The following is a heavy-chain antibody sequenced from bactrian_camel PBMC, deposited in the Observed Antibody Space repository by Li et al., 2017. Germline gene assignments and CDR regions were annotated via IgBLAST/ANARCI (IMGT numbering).Heavy chain of an antibody. CDR3: AARASAVNLFCYMGWERAPH. D-gene: IGHD5*01. CDR1: GYNFGRKC. CDR2: IDSDGRT. Sequence: HVQLVVSGGGSVQAGGSLRLSCAASGYNFGRKCMGWFRQAPGKEREGVAYIDSDGRTTYADSVKGRFTISKDNAKNTLYLQMNSLKPEDTAMYYCAARASAVNLFCYMGWERAPHWGQGTQVTVS. J-gene: IGHJ4*01. V-gene: IGHV3S55*01.